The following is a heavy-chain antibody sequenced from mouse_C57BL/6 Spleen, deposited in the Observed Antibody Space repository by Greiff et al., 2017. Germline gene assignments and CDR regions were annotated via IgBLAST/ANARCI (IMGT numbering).Heavy chain of an antibody. CDR3: AAIYYDYDVEYYFDY. V-gene: IGHV14-3*01. CDR1: GFNIKNTY. J-gene: IGHJ2*01. D-gene: IGHD2-4*01. Sequence: EVQLQQSVAELVRPGASVKLSCPASGFNIKNTYLHWVKQRPEQGLEWIGRIVPANGNTKYDPKFQGKATITADTSSNTAYLQLSSLTSEDTAIYYCAAIYYDYDVEYYFDYWGQGTTLTVS. CDR2: IVPANGNT.